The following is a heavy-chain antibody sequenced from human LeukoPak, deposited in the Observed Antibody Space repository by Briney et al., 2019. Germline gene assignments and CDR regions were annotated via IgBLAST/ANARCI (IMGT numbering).Heavy chain of an antibody. J-gene: IGHJ3*02. V-gene: IGHV1-69*13. Sequence: ASVKVSCKASGATFGSHSISWVRQAPGQGLEWMGGIVPMFGTDVYAQRFQGRVTVTADESTTTAYMELISLTSEDTAMYYCARDLLSVDNYDALDIWGQGTMVTVSS. D-gene: IGHD5-12*01. CDR3: ARDLLSVDNYDALDI. CDR1: GATFGSHS. CDR2: IVPMFGTD.